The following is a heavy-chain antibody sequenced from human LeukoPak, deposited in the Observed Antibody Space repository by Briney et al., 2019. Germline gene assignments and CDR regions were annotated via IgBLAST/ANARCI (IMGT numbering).Heavy chain of an antibody. CDR3: AAQCGGDCYPADYYYYMDV. D-gene: IGHD2-21*01. J-gene: IGHJ6*03. Sequence: SQTLSLTCTVSGGSISSGDYYWSWIRQPPGKGLEWIGYIYYSGSTYYNPSLKSRVTISVDTSKNQFSLKLSSVTAADTAVYYCAAQCGGDCYPADYYYYMDVWGKGTTVTVSS. CDR1: GGSISSGDYY. V-gene: IGHV4-30-4*08. CDR2: IYYSGST.